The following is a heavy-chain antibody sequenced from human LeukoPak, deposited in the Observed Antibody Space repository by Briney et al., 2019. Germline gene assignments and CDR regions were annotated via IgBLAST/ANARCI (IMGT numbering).Heavy chain of an antibody. CDR2: IYSGGST. J-gene: IGHJ5*02. CDR1: GFTVSTNH. CDR3: ARDLAQYTARGWFDP. V-gene: IGHV3-53*01. Sequence: GGSLRLSCAASGFTVSTNHMTWVRQAPGKGLEWVSVIYSGGSTYYADSVKGRFTISRDNSKNTVYLQMDSLRAEDTAVYYCARDLAQYTARGWFDPWGQGTLVTVSS. D-gene: IGHD2-2*02.